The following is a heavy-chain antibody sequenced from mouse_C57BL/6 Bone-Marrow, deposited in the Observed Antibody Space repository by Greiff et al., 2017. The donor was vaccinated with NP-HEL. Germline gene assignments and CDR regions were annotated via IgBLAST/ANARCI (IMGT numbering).Heavy chain of an antibody. CDR2: IYPGSGNT. CDR1: GYSFTSYY. V-gene: IGHV1-66*01. Sequence: QVQLQQSGPELVKPGASVKISCKASGYSFTSYYIHWVKQRPGQGLEWIGWIYPGSGNTKYNEKFKGKATLTADTSSSTAYMQLSSLTSEDSAVYYCAREAYGFFFAYWGQGTLVTVSA. D-gene: IGHD2-2*01. CDR3: AREAYGFFFAY. J-gene: IGHJ3*01.